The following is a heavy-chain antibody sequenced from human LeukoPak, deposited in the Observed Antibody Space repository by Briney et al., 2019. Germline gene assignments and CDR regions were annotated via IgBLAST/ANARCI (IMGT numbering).Heavy chain of an antibody. J-gene: IGHJ3*02. V-gene: IGHV1-24*01. CDR2: FDAEDGET. D-gene: IGHD3-10*01. CDR3: ATPHPYGSGSYYNEYAFDI. CDR1: GYTLTELS. Sequence: GASVKVSCKVSGYTLTELSMHWVREARGKGVERMGGFDAEDGETIYAQKLQGRVTMTEDTSTDTAYIELSSLRSEDTAVYYCATPHPYGSGSYYNEYAFDICGQGTMVTVSS.